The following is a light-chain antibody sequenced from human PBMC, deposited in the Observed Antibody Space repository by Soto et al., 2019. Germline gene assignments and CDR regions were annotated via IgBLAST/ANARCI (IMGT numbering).Light chain of an antibody. CDR2: GAS. Sequence: EIVMTQSPATLSVSPGERATLSCRASQSVSSNLAWYQQKPGQAPRLLIYGASTRATGNPASFSGSVSGTEFTLTISSLQSEDFAVYYCQQYNNWPPLTFGQGTRLEIK. V-gene: IGKV3-15*01. CDR1: QSVSSN. CDR3: QQYNNWPPLT. J-gene: IGKJ5*01.